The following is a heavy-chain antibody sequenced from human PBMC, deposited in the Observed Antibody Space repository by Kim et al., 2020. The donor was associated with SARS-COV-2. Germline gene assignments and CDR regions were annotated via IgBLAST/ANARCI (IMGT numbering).Heavy chain of an antibody. Sequence: GESLKISCQGSGYSFTSYWHGWVRQKPGKGLEWMGSIYPGDSDTTYSPSFQGQVTISAETSISTAYLQWSSLKASDTAMYFCVRMFSIAVAGIADWGQGTLVTVSS. V-gene: IGHV5-51*01. D-gene: IGHD6-19*01. CDR2: IYPGDSDT. CDR1: GYSFTSYW. CDR3: VRMFSIAVAGIAD. J-gene: IGHJ4*02.